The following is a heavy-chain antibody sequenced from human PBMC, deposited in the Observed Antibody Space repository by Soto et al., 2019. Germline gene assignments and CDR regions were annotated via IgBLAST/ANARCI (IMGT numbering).Heavy chain of an antibody. Sequence: PGESLKISCKGSGYSFTSYWISWVRQMPGKGLEWMGRIDPSDSYTNYSPSFQVHVTISADKSISTAYLQWSSLKASDTALSYCATYPSSLAARRGYYYGKGVWGRVTTVTVSS. D-gene: IGHD3-10*01. CDR3: ATYPSSLAARRGYYYGKGV. CDR1: GYSFTSYW. J-gene: IGHJ6*04. CDR2: IDPSDSYT. V-gene: IGHV5-10-1*01.